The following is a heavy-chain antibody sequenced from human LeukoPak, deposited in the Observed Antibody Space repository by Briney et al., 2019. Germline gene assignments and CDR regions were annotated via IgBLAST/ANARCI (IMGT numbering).Heavy chain of an antibody. J-gene: IGHJ4*02. CDR3: ARLSLKVLEWSPTKGKETHYFDY. D-gene: IGHD3-3*01. Sequence: SETLSLTCNVSGGSIRGYYWSWIRQPPGKGLEWIGYIYSSGSTNYNPSLKSRVTILEDKSKNQFSLKMSSVTAADTAVYYCARLSLKVLEWSPTKGKETHYFDYWGQGTLVTVSS. CDR2: IYSSGST. V-gene: IGHV4-59*12. CDR1: GGSIRGYY.